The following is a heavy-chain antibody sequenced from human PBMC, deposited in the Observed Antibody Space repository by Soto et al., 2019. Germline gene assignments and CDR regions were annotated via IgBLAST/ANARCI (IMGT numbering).Heavy chain of an antibody. CDR3: ARDPAIVVVPAAPGDI. CDR2: ISYDGISK. J-gene: IGHJ3*02. D-gene: IGHD2-2*01. Sequence: GGSLRLSCAASGFTFSTYAIHWVRQAPGKGLEWVAVISYDGISKYYAESVKGRFTLSRDNSKNTLYLQMNSLRAEDTAVYYCARDPAIVVVPAAPGDIWGQGTMVTVSS. V-gene: IGHV3-30-3*01. CDR1: GFTFSTYA.